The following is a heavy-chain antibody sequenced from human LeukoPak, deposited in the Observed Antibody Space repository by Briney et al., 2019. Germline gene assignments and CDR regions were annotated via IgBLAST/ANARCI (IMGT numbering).Heavy chain of an antibody. Sequence: PGGSLRLSCAASGFTFSSYEMNWVRQAPGKGLEWVSYISSSGPTIYYADSVKGRFTISRDNAKNSVYLQMNSLRAEDTAVYYCTRLHGAYPIDFWGQGTLVTVSS. CDR3: TRLHGAYPIDF. J-gene: IGHJ4*02. CDR1: GFTFSSYE. D-gene: IGHD4/OR15-4a*01. V-gene: IGHV3-48*03. CDR2: ISSSGPTI.